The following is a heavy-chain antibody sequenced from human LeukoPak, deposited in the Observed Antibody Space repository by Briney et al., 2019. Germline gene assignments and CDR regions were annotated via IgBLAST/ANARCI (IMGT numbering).Heavy chain of an antibody. D-gene: IGHD6-19*01. Sequence: ASVKVSCKASGYTFTSYAMHWVRQAPGQRLEWMGWINAGNGNTKYSQKFQGRVTITRDTSASTAYMELSSLRSEDTAVCYCARDYSSGWYSYYYYYGMDVWGQGTLVTVSS. V-gene: IGHV1-3*01. J-gene: IGHJ6*02. CDR1: GYTFTSYA. CDR2: INAGNGNT. CDR3: ARDYSSGWYSYYYYYGMDV.